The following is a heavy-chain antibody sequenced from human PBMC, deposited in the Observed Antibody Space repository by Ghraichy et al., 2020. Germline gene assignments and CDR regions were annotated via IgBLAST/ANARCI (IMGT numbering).Heavy chain of an antibody. V-gene: IGHV4-59*01. Sequence: SQTLSLTCTVSGGSISSYYWSWIRQPPGKGLEWIGYIYYSGSTNYNPSLKSRVTISVDTSKNQFSLKLSSVTAADTAVYYCARERGRDGYNWGMDYWGQGTLVTVSS. J-gene: IGHJ4*02. D-gene: IGHD5-24*01. CDR3: ARERGRDGYNWGMDY. CDR1: GGSISSYY. CDR2: IYYSGST.